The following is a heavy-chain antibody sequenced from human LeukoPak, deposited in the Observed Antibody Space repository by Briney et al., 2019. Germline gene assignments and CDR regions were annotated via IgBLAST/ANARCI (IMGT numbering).Heavy chain of an antibody. CDR1: GYTFTSYD. V-gene: IGHV1-8*01. D-gene: IGHD3-3*01. CDR2: MNPNSGNT. CDR3: ARGGYDFVYYYYGMDV. Sequence: ASVKVSCKASGYTFTSYDINWVRQATGQGLEWMGWMNPNSGNTGYAQKFQGRVTMTRNTSISTAYMELSSPRSDDTAVYYCARGGYDFVYYYYGMDVWGQGTTVTVSS. J-gene: IGHJ6*02.